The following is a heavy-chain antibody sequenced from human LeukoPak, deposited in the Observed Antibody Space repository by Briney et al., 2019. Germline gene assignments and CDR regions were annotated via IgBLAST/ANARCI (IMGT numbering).Heavy chain of an antibody. Sequence: SGGSLRFSGAASGFTFSSYWMSWVRQAPGKGLEWVANIKQDGSEKYYVDSVKGRFTISRDNAKNSLYLQMNSLRAEDTAVYYCARIDRLGYCSSTSRYHFDYWGQGTLVTVSS. J-gene: IGHJ4*02. V-gene: IGHV3-7*03. CDR1: GFTFSSYW. CDR3: ARIDRLGYCSSTSRYHFDY. CDR2: IKQDGSEK. D-gene: IGHD2-2*01.